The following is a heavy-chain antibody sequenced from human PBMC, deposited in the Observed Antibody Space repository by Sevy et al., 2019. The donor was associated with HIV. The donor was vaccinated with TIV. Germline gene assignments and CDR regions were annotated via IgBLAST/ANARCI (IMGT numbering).Heavy chain of an antibody. V-gene: IGHV3-23*01. Sequence: GGSLRLSCAASGFTFSSYAMSWVRQAPGKGLEWVTAISGSGGSTYYADSVKGRFTISRDNSKNTRYLQMNSLRAEETSVYYCAKASYGDYYFDYWGQGTLVTVSS. D-gene: IGHD4-17*01. J-gene: IGHJ4*02. CDR2: ISGSGGST. CDR3: AKASYGDYYFDY. CDR1: GFTFSSYA.